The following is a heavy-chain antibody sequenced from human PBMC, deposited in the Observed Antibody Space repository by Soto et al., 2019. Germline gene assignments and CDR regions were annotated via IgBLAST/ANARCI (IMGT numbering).Heavy chain of an antibody. CDR3: ARVSVTYADLSNWVDP. V-gene: IGHV4-31*03. J-gene: IGHJ5*02. D-gene: IGHD3-10*01. CDR2: IYYSGSA. Sequence: QVQLQESGPGLVKSSQTLSLTCTVSGASISSGGFYWSWIRQHPGKGLEWIGYIYYSGSATYNPSLTGRVTISVDMSKHQYSLYLNAVSAADTAVYFCARVSVTYADLSNWVDPWGQGTLVTVSS. CDR1: GASISSGGFY.